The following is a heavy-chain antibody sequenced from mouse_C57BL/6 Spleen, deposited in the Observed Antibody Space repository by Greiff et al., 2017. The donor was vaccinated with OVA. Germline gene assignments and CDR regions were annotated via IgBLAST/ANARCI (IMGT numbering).Heavy chain of an antibody. CDR1: GFTFSSYA. CDR2: ISSGGDYI. V-gene: IGHV5-9-1*02. Sequence: EVQLVESGEGLVKPGGSLKLSCAASGFTFSSYAMSWVRQTPEKRLEWVAYISSGGDYIYYADTVKGRFTISRDNARNNLYLQMSSLKSEDTAMYYCTRVYDGYYYYYAMDYWGQGTSVTVSS. CDR3: TRVYDGYYYYYAMDY. J-gene: IGHJ4*01. D-gene: IGHD2-3*01.